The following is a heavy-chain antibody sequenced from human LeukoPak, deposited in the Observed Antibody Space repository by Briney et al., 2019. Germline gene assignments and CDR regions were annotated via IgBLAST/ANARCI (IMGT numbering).Heavy chain of an antibody. Sequence: PSETLSLTCTVSGGSISSYYWSWIRQPPGKGLEWIEYIYYSGSTNYNPSLKSRVTISVDTSKNQFSLKLSSVTAADTAVYYCARVPVVVVAATYYYYYGMDVWGQGTTVTVSS. CDR1: GGSISSYY. V-gene: IGHV4-59*01. CDR3: ARVPVVVVAATYYYYYGMDV. J-gene: IGHJ6*02. CDR2: IYYSGST. D-gene: IGHD2-15*01.